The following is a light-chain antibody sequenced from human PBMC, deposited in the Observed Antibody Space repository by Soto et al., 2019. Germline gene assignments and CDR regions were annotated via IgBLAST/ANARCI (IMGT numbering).Light chain of an antibody. J-gene: IGLJ1*01. Sequence: QSVLTQPPSVSGTPGQRVTISCCESNSHIGGNTVNWYRQVPGTAPTLLIYTTNQRPSGVPDRFSGSKSGTSASLAISGLQSEDEADYYCAAWDDSLYGYVFGTGTKVTVL. V-gene: IGLV1-44*01. CDR3: AAWDDSLYGYV. CDR2: TTN. CDR1: NSHIGGNT.